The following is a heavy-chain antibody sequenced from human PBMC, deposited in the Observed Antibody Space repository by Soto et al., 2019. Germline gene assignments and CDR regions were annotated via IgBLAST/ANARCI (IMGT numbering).Heavy chain of an antibody. CDR3: ARADYGDCVFDYYYGMDV. Sequence: QVQLVQSGAEVKKPGSSVKVSCKASGGTFSSYAISWVRQAPGQGLEWMGGIIPIFGTANYAQKFQGRVRITADESTSTAYMELSSLRPEDTAVYYCARADYGDCVFDYYYGMDVWGQGTTVTVSS. CDR1: GGTFSSYA. D-gene: IGHD4-17*01. V-gene: IGHV1-69*12. J-gene: IGHJ6*02. CDR2: IIPIFGTA.